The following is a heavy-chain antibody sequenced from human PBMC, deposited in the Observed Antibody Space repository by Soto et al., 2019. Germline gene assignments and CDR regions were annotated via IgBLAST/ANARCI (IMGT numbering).Heavy chain of an antibody. D-gene: IGHD3-3*01. V-gene: IGHV1-46*01. CDR3: ARSSGGNFGIIIEGSNWFDP. Sequence: XSVKVSCNAPGDSFTSYYLNWVRQAPGQGLEWMGVINPHGGSTKYAQKFQGRVTMTRDTSRSTVYMELCSLRSDDTAIYYCARSSGGNFGIIIEGSNWFDPWGQGTLVTVSS. CDR2: INPHGGST. J-gene: IGHJ5*02. CDR1: GDSFTSYY.